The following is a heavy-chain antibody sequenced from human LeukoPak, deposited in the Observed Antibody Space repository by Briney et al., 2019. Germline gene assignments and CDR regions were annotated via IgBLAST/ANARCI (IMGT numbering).Heavy chain of an antibody. CDR1: GFDISYNY. CDR3: AKDMARLWFGESQSLRYGMDV. D-gene: IGHD3-10*01. Sequence: PGGSLRLSCVASGFDISYNYVGWVRQAPGKGLEWVSVIHTGGTTHYADSVKGRFTISKDNSNNTVFLQMNSVRVEDTAVYYCAKDMARLWFGESQSLRYGMDVWGQGTTVTVSS. V-gene: IGHV3-53*01. J-gene: IGHJ6*02. CDR2: IHTGGTT.